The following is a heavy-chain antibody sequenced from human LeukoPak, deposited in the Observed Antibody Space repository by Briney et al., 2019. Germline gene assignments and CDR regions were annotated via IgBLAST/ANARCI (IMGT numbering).Heavy chain of an antibody. J-gene: IGHJ4*02. CDR2: IYYSGST. Sequence: SQTLSLTCTVSGGPISSGGYYWSWIRQHPGKGLEWIGYIYYSGSTYYNPSLKSRVTISVDTSKNQFSLKLSSVTAADTAVYYCARGRTPCTNGVCYIRVPTNFDYWGQGTLVTVSS. CDR1: GGPISSGGYY. D-gene: IGHD2-8*01. CDR3: ARGRTPCTNGVCYIRVPTNFDY. V-gene: IGHV4-31*03.